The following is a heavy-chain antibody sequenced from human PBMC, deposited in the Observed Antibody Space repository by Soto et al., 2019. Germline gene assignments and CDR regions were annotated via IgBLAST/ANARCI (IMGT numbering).Heavy chain of an antibody. CDR1: GLSISSDNW. J-gene: IGHJ4*02. CDR2: IHHSGST. D-gene: IGHD6-13*01. CDR3: ARDQGSHPGD. V-gene: IGHV4-4*02. Sequence: QVQLQESGPSLVRPSGTVSLTCAVSGLSISSDNWWSWVRQPPGKGLEWIGEIHHSGSTNYNPSLKRRVTMSVVPSKDLFSLTLNSVTAADTAFYYCARDQGSHPGDWGQGTLVSVSS.